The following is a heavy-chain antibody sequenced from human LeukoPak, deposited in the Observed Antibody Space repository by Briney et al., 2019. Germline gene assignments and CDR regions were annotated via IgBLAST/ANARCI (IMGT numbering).Heavy chain of an antibody. Sequence: GGSLRLSCAASGFTFSAYSMNWVRQAPGKGLEWISYIGISSGNTKYADSVKGRFTISGDKAKNSLYLQMNSLRVEDTAEYYCARDYKYAFDNWGQGTLVTVSS. J-gene: IGHJ4*02. D-gene: IGHD5-24*01. CDR3: ARDYKYAFDN. CDR1: GFTFSAYS. CDR2: IGISSGNT. V-gene: IGHV3-48*01.